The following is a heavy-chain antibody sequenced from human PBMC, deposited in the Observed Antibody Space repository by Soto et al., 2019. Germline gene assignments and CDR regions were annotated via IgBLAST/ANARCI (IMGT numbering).Heavy chain of an antibody. CDR1: GHTLINYY. CDR3: AINYYDSSAYLY. V-gene: IGHV1-46*01. CDR2: IDPSGNGT. D-gene: IGHD3-22*01. J-gene: IGHJ4*02. Sequence: QVQLVQSGAEVKKPGASVKVSRKASGHTLINYYMHWVRQAPGQGLDWLGKIDPSGNGTSYAERFQGRITLTSDTSTNTVYVELSSLRSEDTAIYYCAINYYDSSAYLYWGQGTLVTVSS.